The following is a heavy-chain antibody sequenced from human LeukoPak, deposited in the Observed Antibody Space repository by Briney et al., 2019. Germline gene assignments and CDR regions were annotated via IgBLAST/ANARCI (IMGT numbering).Heavy chain of an antibody. V-gene: IGHV4-4*02. CDR1: GGSISSSNW. J-gene: IGHJ4*02. CDR3: AREGRYGSGSYYKDY. Sequence: PSETLSLTCAVSGGSISSSNWWSWVRQPPGKGLEWIGEIYHSGSTNYNPSLKSRVTISVDKSKNQFSLKLSSVTAADTAVYYCAREGRYGSGSYYKDYWGQGTLVTVSS. CDR2: IYHSGST. D-gene: IGHD3-10*01.